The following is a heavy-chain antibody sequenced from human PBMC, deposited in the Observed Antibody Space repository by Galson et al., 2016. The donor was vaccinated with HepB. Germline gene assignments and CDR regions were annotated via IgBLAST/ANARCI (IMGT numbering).Heavy chain of an antibody. Sequence: SVMVSCKASGYTFTSYGIIWVRQAPGQGLEWMGWISAYNAYTNYAQNLQGRVTMTIDTSTSTAYMELRSLRSDDTAVYYCARPTYYYGSGSWYFFDYWGQGTLVTVSS. J-gene: IGHJ4*02. CDR2: ISAYNAYT. D-gene: IGHD3-10*01. V-gene: IGHV1-18*04. CDR1: GYTFTSYG. CDR3: ARPTYYYGSGSWYFFDY.